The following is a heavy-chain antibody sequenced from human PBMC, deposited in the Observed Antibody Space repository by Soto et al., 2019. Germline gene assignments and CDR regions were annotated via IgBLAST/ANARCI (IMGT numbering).Heavy chain of an antibody. CDR2: ISYDGSKK. V-gene: IGHV3-30-3*01. CDR3: ARGTAVTSTNYFDMDV. Sequence: SLLLSGATSGFTFSNYAIHWVRQAAGKGLEWVTVISYDGSKKFFADSVKGRFTISRDYSKSTVYLQMNSLRVDDSATYYCARGTAVTSTNYFDMDVWGQGTTVTVSS. CDR1: GFTFSNYA. D-gene: IGHD6-19*01. J-gene: IGHJ6*02.